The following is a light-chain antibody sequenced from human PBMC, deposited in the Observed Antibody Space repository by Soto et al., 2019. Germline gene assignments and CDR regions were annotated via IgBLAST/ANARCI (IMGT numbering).Light chain of an antibody. CDR2: DVI. V-gene: IGLV2-14*01. J-gene: IGLJ1*01. Sequence: QSVLTQPASVSGSPGQSITISCTGTSSDVGGYDYVSWYQQHPGKAPTLLIYDVINRPSGVSFRFSGSKSGNTASLTISGLQAEDEAEYYCSSSTRSSISVFGTGTKLTVL. CDR3: SSSTRSSISV. CDR1: SSDVGGYDY.